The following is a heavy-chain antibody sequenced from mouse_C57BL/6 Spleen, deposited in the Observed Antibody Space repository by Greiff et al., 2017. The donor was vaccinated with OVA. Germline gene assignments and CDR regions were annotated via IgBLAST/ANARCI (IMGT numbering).Heavy chain of an antibody. Sequence: ESGPGLVKPSQSLSLTCSVTGYSITSGYYWNWIRQFPGNKLEWMGYISYDGSNNYNPSLKNRISITRDTSKNQFFLKLNSVTTEDTATYYCAREIFDYYGSSYHYAMDYWGQGTSVTVSS. J-gene: IGHJ4*01. CDR3: AREIFDYYGSSYHYAMDY. D-gene: IGHD1-1*01. V-gene: IGHV3-6*01. CDR1: GYSITSGYY. CDR2: ISYDGSN.